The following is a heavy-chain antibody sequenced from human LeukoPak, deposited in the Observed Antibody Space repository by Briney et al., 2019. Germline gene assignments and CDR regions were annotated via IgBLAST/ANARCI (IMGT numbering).Heavy chain of an antibody. D-gene: IGHD6-19*01. CDR2: ISGSGGST. V-gene: IGHV3-23*01. CDR1: GFTFSSYA. Sequence: GGSLRLSCAASGFTFSSYAMSWVRQAPGKGLEWVSAISGSGGSTYYADSVKGRFTISRDNSKNTLYLQMNSLRAEDTAVYYCAKDQAVAGTRTSYFDYWGQGTLVTVSS. CDR3: AKDQAVAGTRTSYFDY. J-gene: IGHJ4*02.